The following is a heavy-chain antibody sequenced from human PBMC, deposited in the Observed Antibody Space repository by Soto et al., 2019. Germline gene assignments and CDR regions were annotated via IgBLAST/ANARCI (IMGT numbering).Heavy chain of an antibody. D-gene: IGHD3-22*01. CDR1: GFTFSSYS. V-gene: IGHV3-21*01. CDR3: ARLGSSGYYGYYYYGMDV. CDR2: ISSSSSYI. Sequence: EVQLVESGGGLVKPGGSLRLSCAASGFTFSSYSMNWVRQAPGKGLEWVSSISSSSSYIYYADSVKGRFTISRDNAKNSLYLQMNSLRAEDTAVYYCARLGSSGYYGYYYYGMDVWGQGTTVTVSS. J-gene: IGHJ6*02.